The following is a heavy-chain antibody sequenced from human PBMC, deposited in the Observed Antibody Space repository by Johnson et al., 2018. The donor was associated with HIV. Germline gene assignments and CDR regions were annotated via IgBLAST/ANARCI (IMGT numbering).Heavy chain of an antibody. CDR1: GFTFSSYA. CDR2: ISYDGSNN. Sequence: QVQLVESGGGMVQPGRSLRLSCAASGFTFSSYAMHWVRQAPGKGLEWVAVISYDGSNNYYADSVKGRFTISRDNSKNTLYLQMNSLRAADTAVDYCARDSMTTVVTFAFDIWGQGTMVTVSS. J-gene: IGHJ3*02. V-gene: IGHV3-30*04. D-gene: IGHD4-23*01. CDR3: ARDSMTTVVTFAFDI.